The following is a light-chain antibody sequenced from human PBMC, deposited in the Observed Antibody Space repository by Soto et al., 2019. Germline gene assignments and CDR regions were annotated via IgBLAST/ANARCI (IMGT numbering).Light chain of an antibody. J-gene: IGLJ2*01. V-gene: IGLV1-51*01. CDR3: ATWDGSLPGEV. Sequence: QSVLTQSPSVSAAPGQTVTISCSGSSSNIGNNYVSWYQQLPGTAPKLLIYDNNKRPSGIPDRFSGSKSGTSGTLDITGLQTGDEADYYCATWDGSLPGEVFGGGTKLPVL. CDR2: DNN. CDR1: SSNIGNNY.